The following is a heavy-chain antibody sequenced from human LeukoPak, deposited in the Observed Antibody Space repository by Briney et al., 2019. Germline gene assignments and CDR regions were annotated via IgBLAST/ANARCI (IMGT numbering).Heavy chain of an antibody. Sequence: GGSLRLSCAASGFTFDDYAMHWVRQAPGKGLEWVSGISWNSGSIGYADSVKGRFTISRDNAKNSLYLQMNSLRAEDTALYYCAKGERRITMVRGVHLYYYGMDVWGQGTTVTVSS. J-gene: IGHJ6*02. V-gene: IGHV3-9*01. CDR2: ISWNSGSI. D-gene: IGHD3-10*01. CDR1: GFTFDDYA. CDR3: AKGERRITMVRGVHLYYYGMDV.